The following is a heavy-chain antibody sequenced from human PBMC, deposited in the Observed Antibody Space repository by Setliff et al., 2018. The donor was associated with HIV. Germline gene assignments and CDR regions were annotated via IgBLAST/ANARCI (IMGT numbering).Heavy chain of an antibody. J-gene: IGHJ6*03. V-gene: IGHV3-74*01. CDR2: INSDGSST. CDR3: ARSAGIGNYHWDV. Sequence: GGSLRLSCVASGIMFSRDWMLWVRQAPGKGLVWVSRINSDGSSTYHADSVRGRFTISRDDAKKSLYLQMNSLGAEDTAVYYCARSAGIGNYHWDVWGKGTTVTVSS. CDR1: GIMFSRDW.